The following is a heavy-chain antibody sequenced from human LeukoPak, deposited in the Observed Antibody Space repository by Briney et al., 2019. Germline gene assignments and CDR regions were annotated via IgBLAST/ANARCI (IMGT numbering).Heavy chain of an antibody. Sequence: ASVKVSCKASGYTFTGYYMHWVRQAPGRGLEWMGWINPNSGGTNYAQKFQGRVTMTRDTSISTAYMELSRLRSDDTAVYYCARDLLTATQYYGMDVWGQGTTVTVSS. J-gene: IGHJ6*02. V-gene: IGHV1-2*02. D-gene: IGHD2-15*01. CDR1: GYTFTGYY. CDR2: INPNSGGT. CDR3: ARDLLTATQYYGMDV.